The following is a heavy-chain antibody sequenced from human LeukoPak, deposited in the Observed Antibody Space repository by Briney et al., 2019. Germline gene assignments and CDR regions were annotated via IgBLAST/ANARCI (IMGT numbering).Heavy chain of an antibody. CDR2: IYFSGST. D-gene: IGHD3-10*01. CDR1: GGSISSSRYY. Sequence: SETLSLTCTVSGGSISSSRYYWGWIRQPPGKGLEWIGNIYFSGSTYYNLSLKSRVTMAVDTSNNPFSLRLTSVTAADTAMYYCARDSGTTGEVKFDPWGQGTLVTVSS. CDR3: ARDSGTTGEVKFDP. V-gene: IGHV4-39*07. J-gene: IGHJ5*02.